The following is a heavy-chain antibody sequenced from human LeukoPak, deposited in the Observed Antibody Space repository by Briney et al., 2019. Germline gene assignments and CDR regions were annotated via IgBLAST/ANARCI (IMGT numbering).Heavy chain of an antibody. CDR3: ARRRLSSYYDFWSGYFSRGDNDAFDI. CDR1: GFTFSSYA. J-gene: IGHJ3*02. V-gene: IGHV3-48*02. CDR2: ISSSSSTI. Sequence: GGSLRLSCAASGFTFSSYAMNWVRQAPGKGLEWVSYISSSSSTIYYADSVKGRFTISRDNAKNSLYLQMNSLRDEDTAVYYCARRRLSSYYDFWSGYFSRGDNDAFDIWGQGTMVTVSS. D-gene: IGHD3-3*01.